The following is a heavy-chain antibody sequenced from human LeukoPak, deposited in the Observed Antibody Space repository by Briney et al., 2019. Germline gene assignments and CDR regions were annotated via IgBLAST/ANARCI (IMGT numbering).Heavy chain of an antibody. CDR1: GFIFSNVW. V-gene: IGHV3-7*01. CDR2: IKQDGSQS. J-gene: IGHJ5*02. Sequence: GGSLRLSCAASGFIFSNVWMSWVRQAPGKGLEWVANIKQDGSQSYYVDSVQGRFTISRDTARNSLHLQINSLRAGDTAMYYCAIEGSGRSLAPWAQGTLVTVSS. D-gene: IGHD3-3*01. CDR3: AIEGSGRSLAP.